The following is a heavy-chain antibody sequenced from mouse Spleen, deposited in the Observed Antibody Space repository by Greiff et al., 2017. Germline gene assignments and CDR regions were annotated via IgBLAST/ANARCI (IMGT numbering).Heavy chain of an antibody. Sequence: QVQLQQPRTELVKPGASVKLSCKASGYTFTSYWMHWVKQRPGHGLEWIGNINPISGDTNYNENFKNKATLTVDKSSTTAYIHLSSLTSEDSAVYYCATGGEFFDYWGQGTTLTVSS. CDR3: ATGGEFFDY. J-gene: IGHJ2*01. CDR2: INPISGDT. V-gene: IGHV1-53*01. CDR1: GYTFTSYW.